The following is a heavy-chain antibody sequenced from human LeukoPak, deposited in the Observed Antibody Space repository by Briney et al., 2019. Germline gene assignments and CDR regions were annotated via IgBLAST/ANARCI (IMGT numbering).Heavy chain of an antibody. CDR2: ISGNSGSDT. D-gene: IGHD3-10*01. J-gene: IGHJ4*02. CDR3: AKGSSSGRPYFFDY. V-gene: IGHV3-23*01. Sequence: GGSLRLSCAASGFTFSDYAMSWVRQAPGKGLEWFSAISGNSGSDTYYADAVKGRFTISRDNSKTTLYLEMNSLRAEDTAVYYCAKGSSSGRPYFFDYWGQGSLVAVSS. CDR1: GFTFSDYA.